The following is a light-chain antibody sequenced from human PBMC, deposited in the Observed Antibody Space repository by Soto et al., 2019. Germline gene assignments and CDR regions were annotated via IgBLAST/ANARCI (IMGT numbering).Light chain of an antibody. CDR1: SSNIGAGYD. Sequence: QPVLTQPPSVSGAPGQSVTISCTGSSSNIGAGYDVHWYQQLPGTAPKLLIYGNSNRPSGVPDRYSGFRSGTSASLAITGLQAEDEADYYCQSYDSSLLFVFGAGTKLTVL. V-gene: IGLV1-40*01. J-gene: IGLJ1*01. CDR3: QSYDSSLLFV. CDR2: GNS.